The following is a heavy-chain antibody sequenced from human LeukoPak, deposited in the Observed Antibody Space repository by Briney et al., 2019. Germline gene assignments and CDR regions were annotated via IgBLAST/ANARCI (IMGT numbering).Heavy chain of an antibody. CDR1: GYSFTDYY. J-gene: IGHJ4*02. V-gene: IGHV1-2*02. CDR2: INPNSGGT. Sequence: SSVKVSCKASGYSFTDYYIHGVRQAPGQGREGMGWINPNSGGTNYEQKIQGRVTMTRDTTISTAYMELSRLTSDDTAVYYCARDGGFGDLEIDYWGQGTLVTVSS. D-gene: IGHD3-10*01. CDR3: ARDGGFGDLEIDY.